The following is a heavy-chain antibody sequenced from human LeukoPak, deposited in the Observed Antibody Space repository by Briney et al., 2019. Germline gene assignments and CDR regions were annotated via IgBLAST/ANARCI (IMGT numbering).Heavy chain of an antibody. CDR1: GFAFSSYA. CDR2: ISGSGSST. D-gene: IGHD3-10*01. Sequence: GGSLRLSCVASGFAFSSYAMNWVRQAPGKGLEWVSAISGSGSSTYYADSVKGRFTISRDNSKNTLYLQMNSLRGEDTTVYYCAKDEPLTMVRGAGFGYWGQGNLVTVSS. CDR3: AKDEPLTMVRGAGFGY. V-gene: IGHV3-23*01. J-gene: IGHJ4*02.